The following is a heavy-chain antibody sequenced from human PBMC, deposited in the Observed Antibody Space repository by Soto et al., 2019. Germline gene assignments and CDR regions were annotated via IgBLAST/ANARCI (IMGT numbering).Heavy chain of an antibody. D-gene: IGHD2-2*01. CDR1: GGSISSGGYY. CDR3: ARELGYCISTSCPFDP. CDR2: IYYSGST. V-gene: IGHV4-31*03. J-gene: IGHJ5*02. Sequence: SETLSLTCTVSGGSISSGGYYWSWIRQHPGKGLEWIGYIYYSGSTYYNPSLKSRVTISVDTSKNQFSLKLTSVTAADTAVYYCARELGYCISTSCPFDPWGQGTLVTVSS.